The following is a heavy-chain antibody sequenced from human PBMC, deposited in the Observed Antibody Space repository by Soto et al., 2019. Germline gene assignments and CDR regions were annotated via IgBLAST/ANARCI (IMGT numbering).Heavy chain of an antibody. J-gene: IGHJ3*02. D-gene: IGHD5-12*01. CDR1: GFTFSDYY. CDR2: ISSSGSTI. CDR3: ARGLKDIVATPFDAFDI. Sequence: PGGSLRLSCAASGFTFSDYYMSWIRQAPGKGLEWVSYISSSGSTIYYADSVKGRFTISRDNAKNSLYLQMNSLRAEDTAVYYCARGLKDIVATPFDAFDIWGQRTMVTVSS. V-gene: IGHV3-11*01.